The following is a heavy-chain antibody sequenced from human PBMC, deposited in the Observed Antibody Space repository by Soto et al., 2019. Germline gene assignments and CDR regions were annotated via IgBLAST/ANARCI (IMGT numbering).Heavy chain of an antibody. J-gene: IGHJ4*02. V-gene: IGHV4-31*03. Sequence: QVQLQESGPGLVKPSQTLSLTCTVSGGSISSGGYYWSWIRQHPGKGLEWIGYIYYSGSTYYNPSLKSRVTISVDTSKNQFSLKLSSVTAADTAVYYCAGGYDFWSGYYPPADYWGQGTLVTVSS. CDR1: GGSISSGGYY. D-gene: IGHD3-3*01. CDR2: IYYSGST. CDR3: AGGYDFWSGYYPPADY.